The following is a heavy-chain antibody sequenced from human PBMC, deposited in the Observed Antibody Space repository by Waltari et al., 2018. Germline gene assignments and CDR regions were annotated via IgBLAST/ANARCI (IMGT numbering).Heavy chain of an antibody. J-gene: IGHJ4*02. Sequence: EGLLVQSGTEVKRPGATVKISCKLSGYTFTDYYVHWVKQAPGKGLEWMGLVDPENGETKYAENFKGRVAISADTSTEIGYLELSSLRSDDTAVYYCATARGKIGDSSDYWGQGTLVIVSS. V-gene: IGHV1-69-2*01. D-gene: IGHD2-21*01. CDR3: ATARGKIGDSSDY. CDR1: GYTFTDYY. CDR2: VDPENGET.